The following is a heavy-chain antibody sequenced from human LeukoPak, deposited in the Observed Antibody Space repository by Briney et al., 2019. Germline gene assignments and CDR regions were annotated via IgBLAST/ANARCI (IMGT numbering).Heavy chain of an antibody. CDR3: ARRAPSEEYFGI. CDR1: GYTFTDYW. D-gene: IGHD2-2*01. CDR2: IYPGDSDT. V-gene: IGHV5-51*01. Sequence: GESLKISCKGSGYTFTDYWIGWVRQMPGKGLEWMGIIYPGDSDTTYSPSFQGQVTISADKSISTAYLQWSSLRASDTAMYYCARRAPSEEYFGIWGQGTLVTVSS. J-gene: IGHJ4*02.